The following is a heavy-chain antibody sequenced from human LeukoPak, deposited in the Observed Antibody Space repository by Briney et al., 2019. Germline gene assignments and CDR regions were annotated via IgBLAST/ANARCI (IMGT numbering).Heavy chain of an antibody. Sequence: PGGSLRLSCAASGFTFSSYEMNWVRQAPGKGLEWVSYISSSGSTIYYADSVKGRFTISRDNAKNSLYLQMNSLRAEDTAVYYCARKPKPYGDLDYWGQGTLVTVSS. CDR1: GFTFSSYE. V-gene: IGHV3-48*03. CDR3: ARKPKPYGDLDY. CDR2: ISSSGSTI. D-gene: IGHD4-17*01. J-gene: IGHJ4*02.